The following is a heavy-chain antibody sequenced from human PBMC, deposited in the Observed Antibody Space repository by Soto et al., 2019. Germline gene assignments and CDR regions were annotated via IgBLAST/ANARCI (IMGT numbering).Heavy chain of an antibody. CDR2: IYSGGGT. CDR3: ARSSKDYGDFG. Sequence: EVQLVESGGGLVQPGGSLRLSCAASGFIVSSNYMAWVRQAPGKGLEWDSVIYSGGGTNYADSVKGRFTISRDNSKNTLYLQMNSLRAEDTAVYYCARSSKDYGDFGWGQGTLVTVSS. D-gene: IGHD4-17*01. V-gene: IGHV3-66*01. J-gene: IGHJ4*02. CDR1: GFIVSSNY.